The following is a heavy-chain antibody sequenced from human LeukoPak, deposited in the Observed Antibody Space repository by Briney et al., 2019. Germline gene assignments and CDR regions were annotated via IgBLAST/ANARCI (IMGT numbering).Heavy chain of an antibody. Sequence: ASVKVSCKASGYTFTNYDINWVRQATGQGLEWMGWISTQSGNTNYAQKVQGRLTLTTDRSTNTAYMELRSLRSDDTAVYYCARGAYGDKWGQGTMVTVSS. V-gene: IGHV1-18*01. CDR2: ISTQSGNT. D-gene: IGHD4-17*01. CDR1: GYTFTNYD. J-gene: IGHJ4*02. CDR3: ARGAYGDK.